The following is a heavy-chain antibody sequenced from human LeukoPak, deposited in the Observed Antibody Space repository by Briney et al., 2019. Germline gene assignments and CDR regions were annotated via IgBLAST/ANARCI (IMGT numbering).Heavy chain of an antibody. V-gene: IGHV4-59*01. CDR2: IYYSGST. CDR3: AREFYCSSTSCSNWFDS. Sequence: SETLSLTCTVSGGSISSYYWSWIRQPPGKGLEWIGYIYYSGSTNYNPSLKSRVTISVDTSKNQFSLKLSSVTAADTAVYYCAREFYCSSTSCSNWFDSWGQGTLVTVSS. D-gene: IGHD2-2*01. CDR1: GGSISSYY. J-gene: IGHJ5*01.